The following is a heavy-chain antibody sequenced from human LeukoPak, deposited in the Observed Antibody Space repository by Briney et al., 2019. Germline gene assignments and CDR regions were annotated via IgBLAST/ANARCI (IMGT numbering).Heavy chain of an antibody. V-gene: IGHV3-21*01. J-gene: IGHJ5*02. Sequence: GGSLRLSCAASGFTFSSYSMTWVRQTPGKGLEWVSSISSSSTYIYYADSVKGRFTISRDNAKNSLYLQMNSLRAEDTAVYYCATNRRGTAYYDFWSGYYEDWFDPWGQGTLVTVSS. CDR2: ISSSSTYI. D-gene: IGHD3-3*01. CDR3: ATNRRGTAYYDFWSGYYEDWFDP. CDR1: GFTFSSYS.